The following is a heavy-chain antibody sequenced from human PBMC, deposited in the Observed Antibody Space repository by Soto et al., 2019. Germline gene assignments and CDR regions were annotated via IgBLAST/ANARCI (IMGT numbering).Heavy chain of an antibody. V-gene: IGHV1-18*01. Sequence: QVQLVQSGAEVKKPGASVKVSCKASGYTFASYAISWMRQAPGQGLEWMGWISAYNGNTNYAQKLQGRVTMTTDTATSTPYRELRRRLSDDTAAYYRASDPTPPDSWGQGTLVTASS. CDR1: GYTFASYA. CDR3: ASDPTPPDS. CDR2: ISAYNGNT. J-gene: IGHJ5*01.